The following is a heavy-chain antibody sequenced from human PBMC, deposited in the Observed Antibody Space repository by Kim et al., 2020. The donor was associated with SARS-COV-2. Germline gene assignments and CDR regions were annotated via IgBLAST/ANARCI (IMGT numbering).Heavy chain of an antibody. CDR3: ARGTAVGKIPTAFDI. Sequence: GGSLRLSCAASGFTFSSYGMHWVRQAPGKGLEWVAVIWYDGSNKYYADSVKGRITISRDNSKNTLYLQMTSLRAENTAVYYCARGTAVGKIPTAFDIWG. CDR2: IWYDGSNK. V-gene: IGHV3-33*01. J-gene: IGHJ3*02. D-gene: IGHD2-21*01. CDR1: GFTFSSYG.